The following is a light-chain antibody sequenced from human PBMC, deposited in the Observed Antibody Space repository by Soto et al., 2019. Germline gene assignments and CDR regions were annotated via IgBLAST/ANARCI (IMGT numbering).Light chain of an antibody. CDR1: SSDVGSYNF. J-gene: IGLJ2*01. CDR3: SSYTGSNTLV. Sequence: QSALTQPASVSGSPGQSITISCTGTSSDVGSYNFVSWYQQHPGKAPKLMIYDVTNRPSGVSSRFSGSKSGNTASLAISGFQAEDEADYHCSSYTGSNTLVFGGGTKLTVL. V-gene: IGLV2-14*03. CDR2: DVT.